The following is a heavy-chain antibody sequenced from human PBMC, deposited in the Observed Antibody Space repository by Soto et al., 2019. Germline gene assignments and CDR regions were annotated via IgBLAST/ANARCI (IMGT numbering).Heavy chain of an antibody. J-gene: IGHJ6*02. Sequence: QVQLVQSGAEVKKPGASVKVSYKASGYTFTSYDINWVRQATGQGLEWMGWMNPNSGNTGYAQKFQGRVTMTRNTSISTAYMELSSLRSEDTAVYYCARDLSYLYGMDVWGQGTTFTVSS. CDR3: ARDLSYLYGMDV. V-gene: IGHV1-8*01. CDR1: GYTFTSYD. CDR2: MNPNSGNT.